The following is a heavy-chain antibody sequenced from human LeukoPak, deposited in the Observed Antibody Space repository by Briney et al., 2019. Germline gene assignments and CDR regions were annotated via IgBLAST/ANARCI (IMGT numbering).Heavy chain of an antibody. CDR2: INPGSGGT. CDR1: GYTFTGYY. Sequence: ASVKVSCKASGYTFTGYYMHWVRQAPGQGLEWMGWINPGSGGTNYAQKFQGRVTMTRDTSISTAYLDLSRLRSDDTAVYYCARDRGDGYNAYYFDYWGQGTLVTVSS. CDR3: ARDRGDGYNAYYFDY. J-gene: IGHJ4*02. D-gene: IGHD5-24*01. V-gene: IGHV1-2*02.